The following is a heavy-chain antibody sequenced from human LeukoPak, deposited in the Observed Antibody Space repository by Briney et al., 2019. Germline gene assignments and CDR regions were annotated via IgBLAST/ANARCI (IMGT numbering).Heavy chain of an antibody. Sequence: PSETLSLTCAVYGGTFSGYYWSWIRQPPGKGLEWIGEINHSGSTNYNPSLKSRVTISVDTSKSQFSLKLSSVTAADTAVYYCARGPGRSYFIRYFDLWGRGTLVTVSS. CDR1: GGTFSGYY. CDR2: INHSGST. CDR3: ARGPGRSYFIRYFDL. J-gene: IGHJ2*01. D-gene: IGHD1-26*01. V-gene: IGHV4-34*01.